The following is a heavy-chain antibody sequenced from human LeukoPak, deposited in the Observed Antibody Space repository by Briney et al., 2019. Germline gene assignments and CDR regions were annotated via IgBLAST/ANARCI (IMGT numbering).Heavy chain of an antibody. V-gene: IGHV3-53*01. D-gene: IGHD5-18*01. CDR3: ARADGYSSWFVH. Sequence: GGSLRLPCAASGLTVSSNYMSWVRQAPGKGLEWVSVIYTGGSTYYADSVKGRFTISRDNSKNTLYLQMNSLRDEDTGVYYCARADGYSSWFVHWGQGTLVTVSS. J-gene: IGHJ5*02. CDR1: GLTVSSNY. CDR2: IYTGGST.